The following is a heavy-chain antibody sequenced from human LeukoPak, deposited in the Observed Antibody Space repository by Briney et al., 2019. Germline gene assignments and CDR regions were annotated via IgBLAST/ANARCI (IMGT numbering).Heavy chain of an antibody. J-gene: IGHJ4*02. V-gene: IGHV1-69*05. D-gene: IGHD5-12*01. CDR1: GGTFSSYA. CDR2: IIPICGTA. Sequence: SVKVSCKASGGTFSSYAMSWVRQAPGQGLEWMGQIIPICGTANYAHKFQGRVTIPTDESTSTAYMELSSLRAEDKAVYYCARLRGYSGYDLGDYFDYWGQGTLVTVSS. CDR3: ARLRGYSGYDLGDYFDY.